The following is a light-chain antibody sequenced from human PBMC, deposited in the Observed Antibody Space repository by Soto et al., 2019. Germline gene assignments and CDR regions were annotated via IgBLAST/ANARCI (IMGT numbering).Light chain of an antibody. Sequence: QSVLTQTPSVSGTPGQRVNISCSGSSSNIGRNYVYWYHQFPGTAPKLLIYRDNERPSGVPDRFSGSKSGTSASLAISGLXSGDEADYHCATWDDSLGGPVFGGGTKLTVL. J-gene: IGLJ2*01. CDR2: RDN. CDR1: SSNIGRNY. V-gene: IGLV1-47*01. CDR3: ATWDDSLGGPV.